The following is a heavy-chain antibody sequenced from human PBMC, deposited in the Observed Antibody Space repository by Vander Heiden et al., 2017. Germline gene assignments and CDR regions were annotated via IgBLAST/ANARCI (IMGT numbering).Heavy chain of an antibody. D-gene: IGHD3-22*01. Sequence: EVQLLESGGGLVQPGGSLRLACAASGVTVSSSAMSWVRQAPGKGLEWVSAISGSGGSTYYADSVKGRFTISRDNSKNTLYLQMNSLRAEDTAVYYCAKEDYYDSSGYSDYWGQGTLVTVSS. V-gene: IGHV3-23*01. CDR2: ISGSGGST. CDR3: AKEDYYDSSGYSDY. CDR1: GVTVSSSA. J-gene: IGHJ4*02.